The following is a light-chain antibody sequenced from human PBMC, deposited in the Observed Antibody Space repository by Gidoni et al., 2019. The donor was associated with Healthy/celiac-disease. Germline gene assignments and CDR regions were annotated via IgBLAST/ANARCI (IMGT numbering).Light chain of an antibody. CDR2: AAS. Sequence: DIQLTQSPSFLSASVGDRVTITCRASQGISSYLAWYQQKPGKAPKLLIYAASTLQGGVPSRFSGSGSVTEFTLTISSLQPEDFATYYCQQLTSYPRFGHGTKVDIK. V-gene: IGKV1-9*01. CDR3: QQLTSYPR. J-gene: IGKJ3*01. CDR1: QGISSY.